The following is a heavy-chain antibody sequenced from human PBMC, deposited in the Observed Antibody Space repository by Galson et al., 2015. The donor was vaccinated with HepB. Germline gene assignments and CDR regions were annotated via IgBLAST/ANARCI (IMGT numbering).Heavy chain of an antibody. CDR3: AREYPKNDDAFDI. Sequence: SLRLSCAASGFTFSTYSMNWVRQAPGKGLEWVSYISRSSNSIYYADSVKGRFTVFRDNAKNSLYMQMNILRAEDTAVYYCAREYPKNDDAFDIWSQGTMVTVSS. V-gene: IGHV3-48*01. CDR2: ISRSSNSI. J-gene: IGHJ3*02. D-gene: IGHD1-1*01. CDR1: GFTFSTYS.